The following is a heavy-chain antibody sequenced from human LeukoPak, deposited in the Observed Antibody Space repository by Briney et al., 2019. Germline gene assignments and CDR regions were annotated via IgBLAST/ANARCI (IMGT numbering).Heavy chain of an antibody. D-gene: IGHD3-10*01. J-gene: IGHJ3*02. V-gene: IGHV3-21*01. Sequence: GGSLRLSCAASGITFSTSGMHWVRQAPGKGLEWVSFIDTSGSYIYYGDAVKGRVTISRDNAKNSLYLQMNGLRAEDTAVYYCARGRSITLLRGVAMSDGFDIWGQGAMVTVSS. CDR3: ARGRSITLLRGVAMSDGFDI. CDR2: IDTSGSYI. CDR1: GITFSTSG.